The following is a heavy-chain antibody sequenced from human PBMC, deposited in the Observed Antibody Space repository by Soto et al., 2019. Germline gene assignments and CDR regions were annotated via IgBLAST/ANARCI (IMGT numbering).Heavy chain of an antibody. Sequence: EVQVLESGGGLVQPGGSLRLSCAASGFTFSSYAMSWVRQGPGKGLEWVTAISESGGSTYYADSVKGRFTISRDNSTDTLYLQMNSLRVEDTAVYYCANTRTRYCCGDCAWDYWGQGTLVTVSS. CDR3: ANTRTRYCCGDCAWDY. CDR1: GFTFSSYA. D-gene: IGHD2-21*02. J-gene: IGHJ4*02. V-gene: IGHV3-23*01. CDR2: ISESGGST.